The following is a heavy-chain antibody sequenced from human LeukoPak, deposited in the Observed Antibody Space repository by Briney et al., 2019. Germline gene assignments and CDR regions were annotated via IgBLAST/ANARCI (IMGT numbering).Heavy chain of an antibody. CDR3: ARPGYSSSGYAFDAFDC. D-gene: IGHD6-13*01. J-gene: IGHJ3*01. CDR1: GGSISSSSEY. CDR2: IYYIGRT. V-gene: IGHV4-39*01. Sequence: SETLSLTCTVSGGSISSSSEYWGWLRPPPGKGLGWIGSIYYIGRTYYTPSLKSRVTISVDTPKHHFSLKVSSETPADRAVYYCARPGYSSSGYAFDAFDCGGQGPMVTVSS.